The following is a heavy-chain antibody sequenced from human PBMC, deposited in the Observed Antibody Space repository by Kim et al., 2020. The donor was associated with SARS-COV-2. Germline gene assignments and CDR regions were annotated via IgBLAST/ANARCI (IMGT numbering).Heavy chain of an antibody. CDR3: ARDPQYCSSTSCYGGVFGY. CDR2: INAGDGNT. Sequence: ASVKVSCKASGYTFTTYAVNWVRQAPGQRLEWMGWINAGDGNTKYSQRFQDRVTITRDTSANTVYMELSSLRSEDTAVYYCARDPQYCSSTSCYGGVFGYWGQGTLVIVSS. V-gene: IGHV1-3*01. J-gene: IGHJ4*02. CDR1: GYTFTTYA. D-gene: IGHD2-2*01.